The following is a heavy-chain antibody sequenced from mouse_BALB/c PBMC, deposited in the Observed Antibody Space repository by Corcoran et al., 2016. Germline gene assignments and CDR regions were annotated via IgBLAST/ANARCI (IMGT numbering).Heavy chain of an antibody. J-gene: IGHJ4*01. V-gene: IGHV1S34*01. D-gene: IGHD2-1*01. Sequence: LVKTGASVKISCKASGYSFTGYYMHWVKQSHGKSLEWIGYISCYNGATNYNKKFKGKATFTVDTSSSTAYMQFNSLTSEDSAVYYGTKKKNGNSMDYWGQGTSVTVSS. CDR3: TKKKNGNSMDY. CDR1: GYSFTGYY. CDR2: ISCYNGAT.